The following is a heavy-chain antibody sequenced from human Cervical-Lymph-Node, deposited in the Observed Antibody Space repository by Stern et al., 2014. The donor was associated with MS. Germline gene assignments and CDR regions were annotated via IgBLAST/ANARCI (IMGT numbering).Heavy chain of an antibody. V-gene: IGHV3-21*01. CDR3: ARARVGDYARSPHLDS. J-gene: IGHJ4*02. CDR2: ISNISPHP. D-gene: IGHD4-17*01. Sequence: EMQLVESGGGLVKPGESLRLSCDAAGFTFSHYSINWVRPAPGKGLERISSISNISPHPYYADSLEGRFTISRDSAKDSVSLHMVSLRAEDTAVYYCARARVGDYARSPHLDSWGQGTLVTVSS. CDR1: GFTFSHYS.